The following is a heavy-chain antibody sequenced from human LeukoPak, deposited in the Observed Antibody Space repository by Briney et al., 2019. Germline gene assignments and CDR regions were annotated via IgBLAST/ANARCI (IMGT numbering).Heavy chain of an antibody. Sequence: SETLSLTCTVSGGSISSGGYYWSWIRQHPGKGLEWIGYIYYSGSTYYNPSLKSRVTISVDTSKNQFSLKLRSVTAADTAVYYSARVGYYYDSSCYYDDTRGAGRDYWGQGTLVTVSS. J-gene: IGHJ4*02. CDR1: GGSISSGGYY. CDR3: ARVGYYYDSSCYYDDTRGAGRDY. V-gene: IGHV4-31*03. D-gene: IGHD3-22*01. CDR2: IYYSGST.